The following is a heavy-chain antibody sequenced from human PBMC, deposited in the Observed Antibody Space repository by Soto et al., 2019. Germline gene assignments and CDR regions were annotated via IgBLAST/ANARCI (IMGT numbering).Heavy chain of an antibody. D-gene: IGHD3-3*01. CDR1: GGSISNYY. Sequence: PSETLSLTCTASGGSISNYYWSWIRQPPGKGPEWIGYIHYSGSTKYNPSLKSRVTISVDTSKNYLSLRLNSVTAADTAVYYCARECRGLIFGGFDPWGQGILVTVSS. CDR2: IHYSGST. J-gene: IGHJ5*02. V-gene: IGHV4-59*01. CDR3: ARECRGLIFGGFDP.